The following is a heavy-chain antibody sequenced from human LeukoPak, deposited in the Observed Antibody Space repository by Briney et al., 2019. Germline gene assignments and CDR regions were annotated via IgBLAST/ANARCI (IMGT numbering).Heavy chain of an antibody. CDR2: IKQDGSEK. V-gene: IGHV3-7*01. Sequence: GGTLRLSCAASEFTFSTYWMSWVRQAPGKGLEWVADIKQDGSEKYYVDSVKGRFTISRQNAKNSLFLQMNSLRAEDTAVYYCARHRSGGSQDDAFDIWGQGTMVTVSS. CDR3: ARHRSGGSQDDAFDI. J-gene: IGHJ3*02. CDR1: EFTFSTYW. D-gene: IGHD2-15*01.